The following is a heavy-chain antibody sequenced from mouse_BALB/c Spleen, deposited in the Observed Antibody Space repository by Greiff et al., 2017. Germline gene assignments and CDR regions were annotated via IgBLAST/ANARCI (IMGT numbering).Heavy chain of an antibody. Sequence: EVQRVESGGGLVKPGGSLKLSCAASGFTFSDYYMYWVRQTPEKRLEWVATISDGGSYTYYPDSVKGRFTISTDNAKNNLYLQMSSLKSEDTAMYNCARDANWDVEEPYWGQGTLVTVSA. J-gene: IGHJ3*01. V-gene: IGHV5-4*02. CDR3: ARDANWDVEEPY. D-gene: IGHD4-1*01. CDR1: GFTFSDYY. CDR2: ISDGGSYT.